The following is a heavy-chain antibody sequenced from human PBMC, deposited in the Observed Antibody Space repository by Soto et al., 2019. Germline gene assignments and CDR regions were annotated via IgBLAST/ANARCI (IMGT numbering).Heavy chain of an antibody. CDR1: GGSLKNSG. D-gene: IGHD3-10*01. Sequence: QLELVQSGAEVMEPGSSVKLSCKSSGGSLKNSGINWVRQAPGQGLEWAGGIIPIIGTPNYLQRLQTRVTMTADESTNTAFLELGSLRFDDTAIYYCARERDGSGSLSYYFDQWGQGTLVTVSS. V-gene: IGHV1-69*01. J-gene: IGHJ4*02. CDR2: IIPIIGTP. CDR3: ARERDGSGSLSYYFDQ.